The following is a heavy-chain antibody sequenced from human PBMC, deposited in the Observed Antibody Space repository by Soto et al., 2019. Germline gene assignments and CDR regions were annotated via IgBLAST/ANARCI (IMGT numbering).Heavy chain of an antibody. Sequence: VQLVESGGGVVQPGRSLRLSCAASGFTFSSYGMHWVRQAPGKGLEWVAVIWYDGSNKYYADSVKGRFTISRDNSKNTLYLQMNSLRAEDTAVYYCAREIMITFGGVIGYWGQGTLVTVSS. CDR1: GFTFSSYG. CDR3: AREIMITFGGVIGY. CDR2: IWYDGSNK. J-gene: IGHJ4*02. D-gene: IGHD3-16*01. V-gene: IGHV3-33*01.